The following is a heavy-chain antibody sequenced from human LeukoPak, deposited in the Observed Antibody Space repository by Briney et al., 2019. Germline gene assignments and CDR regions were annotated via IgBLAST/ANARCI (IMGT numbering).Heavy chain of an antibody. CDR2: IYYSGRT. J-gene: IGHJ4*02. V-gene: IGHV4-59*12. CDR3: ARGQGTVTTH. Sequence: SETLSLTCTVSGGSISSYYWSWIRQPPGKGLEWFAYIYYSGRTNYNPSLKSRVTISVDTSKNQFSLKVSSVTAADAAVYYCARGQGTVTTHWGQGTLVTVSS. CDR1: GGSISSYY. D-gene: IGHD4-17*01.